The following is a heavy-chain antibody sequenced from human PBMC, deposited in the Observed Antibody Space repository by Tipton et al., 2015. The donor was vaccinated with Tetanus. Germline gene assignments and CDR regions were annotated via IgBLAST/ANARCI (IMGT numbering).Heavy chain of an antibody. Sequence: GLVKPSQTLSLTCAISGDSVSSNSVAWSWIRQSPSRGLEWLGRTYYRSKWYYGYAVAVESRLSVNPDTSKNQFSLNLNSVTAADTAVYYCARGHLRGIVVAVFDYWGQGTLVSVSS. CDR1: GDSVSSNSVA. V-gene: IGHV6-1*01. CDR2: TYYRSKWYY. J-gene: IGHJ4*02. D-gene: IGHD2-15*01. CDR3: ARGHLRGIVVAVFDY.